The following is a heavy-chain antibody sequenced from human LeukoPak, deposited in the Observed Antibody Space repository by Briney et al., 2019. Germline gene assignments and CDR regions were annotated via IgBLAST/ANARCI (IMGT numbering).Heavy chain of an antibody. CDR1: GFTFSSYG. D-gene: IGHD1-1*01. J-gene: IGHJ6*03. CDR3: ARDRYLFYYYYYMDV. V-gene: IGHV3-30*02. CDR2: IRYDGSNK. Sequence: GGSLRLSCAASGFTFSSYGMHWVRQAPGKGLEWVAFIRYDGSNKYYADSVKGRFTISRDNSKNTLYLQMNSLRAEDTAVYYCARDRYLFYYYYYMDVWGKGTTVTVSS.